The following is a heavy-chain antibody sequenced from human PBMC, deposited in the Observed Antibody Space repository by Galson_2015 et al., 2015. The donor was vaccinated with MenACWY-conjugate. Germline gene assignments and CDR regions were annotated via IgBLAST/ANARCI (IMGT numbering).Heavy chain of an antibody. Sequence: SMRLSCAASGFTFNHYWMHWVRQARGKGLGGVSRISRDGSFTNYADSVKGRFTLSRDNAKNTLYLQMNSLRGDYTAVYYCTRGNDGYGRFDPWGQGTLVTVSS. CDR1: GFTFNHYW. D-gene: IGHD5-24*01. CDR2: ISRDGSFT. V-gene: IGHV3-74*01. CDR3: TRGNDGYGRFDP. J-gene: IGHJ5*02.